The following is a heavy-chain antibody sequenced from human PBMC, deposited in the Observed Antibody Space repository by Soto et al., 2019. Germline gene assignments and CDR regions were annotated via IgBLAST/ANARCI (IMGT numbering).Heavy chain of an antibody. CDR2: IYHSGSI. CDR3: ARGKGHTGLNCFDP. CDR1: XYSISSGSY. D-gene: IGHD2-21*02. Sequence: AXSXYSISSGSYWGXIRQPPGKGLEWIGSIYHSGSIYYNPSLKSRVSISVDTSKNHFSLKLSSVTAADTAVYYCARGKGHTGLNCFDPWGQGTLVTVSS. V-gene: IGHV4-38-2*01. J-gene: IGHJ5*02.